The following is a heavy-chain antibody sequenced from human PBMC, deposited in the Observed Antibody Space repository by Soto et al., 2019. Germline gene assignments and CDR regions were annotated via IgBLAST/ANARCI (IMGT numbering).Heavy chain of an antibody. CDR3: ARAGYTSNYYGGFYFDY. Sequence: SETLSLTCSVSGGSFSSYYWGWIRQSPGKGLEYIGYIFYNGRSSYNPSLMNRVTIAIDTSKNQFFLRLGSLTPADTAIYYCARAGYTSNYYGGFYFDYWGLGTLVTVSS. V-gene: IGHV4-59*01. CDR2: IFYNGRS. J-gene: IGHJ4*02. D-gene: IGHD1-26*01. CDR1: GGSFSSYY.